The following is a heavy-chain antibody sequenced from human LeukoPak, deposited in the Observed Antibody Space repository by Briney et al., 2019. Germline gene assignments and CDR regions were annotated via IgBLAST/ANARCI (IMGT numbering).Heavy chain of an antibody. Sequence: GESLKISCTTSGFTFGEYGFNWVRQAPGRGLEWVGFIRSKVHDSTPPYAASVKVRFTISRDESKDIASLKINSLKTEDTAVYYCKRAGDYYNFLDYWGQGTRVTVSS. D-gene: IGHD2-21*02. V-gene: IGHV3-49*04. CDR3: KRAGDYYNFLDY. CDR2: IRSKVHDSTP. J-gene: IGHJ4*02. CDR1: GFTFGEYG.